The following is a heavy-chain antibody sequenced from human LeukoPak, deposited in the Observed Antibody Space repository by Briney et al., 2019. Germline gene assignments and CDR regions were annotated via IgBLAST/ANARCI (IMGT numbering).Heavy chain of an antibody. V-gene: IGHV4-59*01. CDR3: ARCHYDSSAYWYYFDY. J-gene: IGHJ4*02. D-gene: IGHD3-22*01. CDR2: IYYSGST. CDR1: GGSISSDY. Sequence: SETLSLTCTVSGGSISSDYWSWIRQPRGKGLEWIGYIYYSGSTNYNPSLKSRVTIAVDTSKNQFSLKLGSVTAADTAVYYCARCHYDSSAYWYYFDYWGQGTLVTVSS.